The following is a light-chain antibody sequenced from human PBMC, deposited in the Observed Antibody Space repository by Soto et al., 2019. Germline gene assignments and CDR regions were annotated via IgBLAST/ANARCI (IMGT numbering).Light chain of an antibody. CDR2: GAS. V-gene: IGKV3-15*01. CDR1: QSVSSN. CDR3: QQSYSTPPT. J-gene: IGKJ2*01. Sequence: EIVMTQSPATLSVSPGGRATLSCRASQSVSSNLAWYQQKPGQAPRLLIYGASTRATGFPARFSGSGSGTEFTLTISSLQPEDFATYYCQQSYSTPPTFGQGTKLEIK.